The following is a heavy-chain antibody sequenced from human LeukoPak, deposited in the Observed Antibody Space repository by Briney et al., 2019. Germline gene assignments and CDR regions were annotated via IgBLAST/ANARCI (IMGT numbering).Heavy chain of an antibody. CDR3: AREVGELASHDAFDI. CDR1: GFTFSSYE. Sequence: PGGSLRLSCAASGFTFSSYEMNWVRQAPGRGLEWVSYISSSGSTIYYADSVKGRFTISRDNAKNSLYLQMNSLRAEDTAVYYCAREVGELASHDAFDIWGQGTMVTVSS. V-gene: IGHV3-48*03. CDR2: ISSSGSTI. D-gene: IGHD3-16*01. J-gene: IGHJ3*02.